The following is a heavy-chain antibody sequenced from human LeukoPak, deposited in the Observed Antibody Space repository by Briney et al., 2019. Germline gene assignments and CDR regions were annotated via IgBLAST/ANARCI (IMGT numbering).Heavy chain of an antibody. V-gene: IGHV4-59*08. CDR2: IYYSGST. Sequence: SETLTLTCTVSGGSISSYYWSWIRQPPGKGLEWIGYIYYSGSTNYNPSLKSRVTMSVDTSKNQFSLKLSSVTAADTAVYYCARFRGPWGLTPDYYYGMDVWGQGTTVTVSS. J-gene: IGHJ6*02. CDR3: ARFRGPWGLTPDYYYGMDV. CDR1: GGSISSYY. D-gene: IGHD4-23*01.